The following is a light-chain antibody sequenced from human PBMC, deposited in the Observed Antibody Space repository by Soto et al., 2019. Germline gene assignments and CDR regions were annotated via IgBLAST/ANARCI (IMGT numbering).Light chain of an antibody. CDR2: EAS. CDR3: RQRSKWHQPIT. V-gene: IGKV3-11*01. J-gene: IGKJ5*01. Sequence: MLLTQSPSTLSLSPAGRATLSCRARQSVGSYLAWYQQKPGQAPRLLTDEASNRATGIAARLSGSGSGTDFILTISSLEPEDYAVYYCRQRSKWHQPITFGEGARLEIK. CDR1: QSVGSY.